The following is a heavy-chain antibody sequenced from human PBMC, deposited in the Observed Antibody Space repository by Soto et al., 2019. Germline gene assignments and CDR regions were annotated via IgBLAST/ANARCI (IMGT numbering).Heavy chain of an antibody. J-gene: IGHJ6*02. V-gene: IGHV4-59*01. CDR1: GGSISSYY. CDR2: IYYSGST. CDR3: ARDAPRDFWSGYYYYGMDV. Sequence: PSETLSLTCTVSGGSISSYYWSWIRQPPGKGLEWIGYIYYSGSTNYNPSLKSRVTISVDTSKNQFSLKLSSVTAADTAVYYCARDAPRDFWSGYYYYGMDVWGQGTTVTVS. D-gene: IGHD3-3*01.